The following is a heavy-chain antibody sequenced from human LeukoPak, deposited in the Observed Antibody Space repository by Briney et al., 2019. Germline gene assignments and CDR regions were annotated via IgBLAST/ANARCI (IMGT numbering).Heavy chain of an antibody. CDR2: IYSTGIT. CDR3: ARPQSGLGWFDP. CDR1: GGSISSYY. V-gene: IGHV4-4*07. J-gene: IGHJ5*02. Sequence: SETLSLTCTVSGGSISSYYWSWIRQPAGKGLEWIGRIYSTGITTYNPSLKGRVTMSVDTSKNQFSLKLSSVTAADTAVYYCARPQSGLGWFDPWGQGILVTVSS.